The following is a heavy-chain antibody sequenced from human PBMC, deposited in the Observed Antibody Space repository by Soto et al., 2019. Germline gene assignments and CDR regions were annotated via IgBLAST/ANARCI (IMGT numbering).Heavy chain of an antibody. CDR1: GGSISSGGYY. CDR2: IYYSGST. V-gene: IGHV4-31*03. D-gene: IGHD3-22*01. J-gene: IGHJ3*02. Sequence: PSETLCLTCTVSGGSISSGGYYWSWIRQHPGKGLEWIGYIYYSGSTYYNPSLKSRVTTSVDTSKNQFSLKLSSVTAADTAVYYCARAQYDSSGYYFLDAFDIWGQGTMVTVSS. CDR3: ARAQYDSSGYYFLDAFDI.